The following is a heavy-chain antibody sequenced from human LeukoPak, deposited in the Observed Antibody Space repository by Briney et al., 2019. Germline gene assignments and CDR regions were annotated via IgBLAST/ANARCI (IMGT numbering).Heavy chain of an antibody. Sequence: SETLPLTCNVSGDSVSNCLHYYSWIRQPPGEGLEGIGCTHYSGSTHYQSSLRSRLIISLDTSNNQVSLTLTAVTAADTAVYYCAYYNHYYFGWGKGTLVTVSS. CDR2: THYSGST. CDR3: AYYNHYYFG. CDR1: GDSVSNCLHY. D-gene: IGHD2/OR15-2a*01. V-gene: IGHV4-30-4*01. J-gene: IGHJ4*01.